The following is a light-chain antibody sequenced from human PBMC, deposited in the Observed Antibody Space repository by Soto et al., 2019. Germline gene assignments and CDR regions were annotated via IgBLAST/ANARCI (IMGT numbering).Light chain of an antibody. V-gene: IGKV3-15*01. CDR3: QQYNN. CDR1: QSVSSN. J-gene: IGKJ5*01. Sequence: EIVLTQYPGTLSFSPGERSTVSCRSSQSVSSNLAWYQQKPGQAPRLLIYGASTRATGIPARFSGSGSGTEFTLTISSLQSEDFAVYYCQQYNNFGQGTRLEIK. CDR2: GAS.